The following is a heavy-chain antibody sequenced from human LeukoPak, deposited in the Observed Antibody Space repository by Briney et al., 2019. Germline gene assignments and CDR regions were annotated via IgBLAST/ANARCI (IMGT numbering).Heavy chain of an antibody. V-gene: IGHV3-11*01. CDR1: GFTLSDYH. CDR2: ISARGAAI. J-gene: IGHJ4*02. CDR3: ANYYDSSGYYLGYFDY. D-gene: IGHD3-22*01. Sequence: GGSLRLSCAVSGFTLSDYHMNWIRQAPGKGLEWVSYISARGAAIYYADSVKGRFTISRDDPDNSLYLQMNSLRAEDTAVYYCANYYDSSGYYLGYFDYWGQGTLVTVSS.